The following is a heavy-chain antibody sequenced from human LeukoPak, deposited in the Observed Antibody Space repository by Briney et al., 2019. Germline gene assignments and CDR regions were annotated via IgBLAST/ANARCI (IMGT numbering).Heavy chain of an antibody. V-gene: IGHV3-66*01. CDR1: GITLSSYA. CDR3: ARNYYGSGSYSLISFDS. Sequence: GGSLRLSCAGSGITLSSYALSWVRQAPGKGLQWVSVIYSGGSTYYADSVKGRFTISRDNSKNTLYLQMNSLRAEDTAVYYCARNYYGSGSYSLISFDSWGQGTLVTVSS. D-gene: IGHD3-10*01. J-gene: IGHJ4*02. CDR2: IYSGGST.